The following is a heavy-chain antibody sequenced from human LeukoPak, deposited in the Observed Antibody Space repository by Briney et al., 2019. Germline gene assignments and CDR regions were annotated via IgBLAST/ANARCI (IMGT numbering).Heavy chain of an antibody. CDR2: ISSSCSTI. V-gene: IGHV3-48*01. D-gene: IGHD5-12*01. Sequence: GGSLRLSCAASGFTFSSYSMNWVRQAPGKGLEWVSYISSSCSTIYYADSVKGRFTISRDNAKNSLYLQMNSLRAEDTAVYYCARSVATNTRADYWGQGTLVTVSS. CDR3: ARSVATNTRADY. CDR1: GFTFSSYS. J-gene: IGHJ4*02.